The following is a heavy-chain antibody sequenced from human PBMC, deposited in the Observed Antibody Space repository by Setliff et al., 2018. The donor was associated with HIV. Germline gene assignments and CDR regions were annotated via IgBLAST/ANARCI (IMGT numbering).Heavy chain of an antibody. J-gene: IGHJ6*03. D-gene: IGHD7-27*01. V-gene: IGHV1-8*02. CDR3: TRGADYLGIPSYYYYYMDV. Sequence: ASVKVSCKASGYPFSSYDIHWVRQATGQGLEWMGWMNPNSGNTGYAQKFQGRVTMIRDTSTSTAYMELSRLRSEDTAVYYCTRGADYLGIPSYYYYYMDVWGKGTTVTVSS. CDR2: MNPNSGNT. CDR1: GYPFSSYD.